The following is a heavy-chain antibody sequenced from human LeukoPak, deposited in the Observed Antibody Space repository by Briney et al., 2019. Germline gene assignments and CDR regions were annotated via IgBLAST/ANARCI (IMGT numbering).Heavy chain of an antibody. CDR2: ISSSSATT. D-gene: IGHD6-19*01. CDR3: AKEHRSGWNLISFDL. Sequence: PGGSLRLSCAASGFTFNTYAMSWVRQAPGKGLEWVSGISSSSATTYYADSVKGRFSISRDNSHSTLFLQLNGLRAEDTAVYYCAKEHRSGWNLISFDLWGQGTLVTVPS. CDR1: GFTFNTYA. V-gene: IGHV3-23*01. J-gene: IGHJ4*02.